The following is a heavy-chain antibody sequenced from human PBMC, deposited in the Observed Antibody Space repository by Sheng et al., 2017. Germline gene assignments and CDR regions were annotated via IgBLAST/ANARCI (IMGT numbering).Heavy chain of an antibody. CDR2: SSHTGAT. Sequence: QVHLQESGPGLVKPSETLSLTCTVSGGSMNGHYWSWVRHPPGKGLEWLGYSSHTGATKYNPSLKSRVTISVDTSKNQFSLKLTSVTAADTATYYCARDSDGDYFSWGLDYWGQGTRVTVSA. V-gene: IGHV4-59*11. D-gene: IGHD4-17*01. CDR1: GGSMNGHY. CDR3: ARDSDGDYFSWGLDY. J-gene: IGHJ4*02.